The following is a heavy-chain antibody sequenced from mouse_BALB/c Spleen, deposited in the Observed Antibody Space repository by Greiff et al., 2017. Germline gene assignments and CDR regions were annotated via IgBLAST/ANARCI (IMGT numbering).Heavy chain of an antibody. J-gene: IGHJ2*01. CDR1: GYTFTSYY. D-gene: IGHD2-2*01. CDR3: ARGAVTAPDY. CDR2: IYPGNVNT. Sequence: VQLQESGPELVKPGASVRISCKASGYTFTSYYIHWVKQRPGQGLEWIGWIYPGNVNTKYNEKFKGKATLTADKSSSTAYMQLSSLTSEDSAVYFCARGAVTAPDYWGQGTTLTVSS. V-gene: IGHV1S56*01.